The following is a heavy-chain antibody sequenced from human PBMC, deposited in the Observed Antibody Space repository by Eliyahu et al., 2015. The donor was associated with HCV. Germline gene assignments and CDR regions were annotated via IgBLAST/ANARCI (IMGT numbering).Heavy chain of an antibody. V-gene: IGHV1-2*06. D-gene: IGHD2-2*01. CDR2: INPNSGGT. J-gene: IGHJ5*02. CDR1: GYTFTGYY. Sequence: QVQLVQSGAEVKKPGASVKVSCKASGYTFTGYYXHWVRXAPGQGLEWMGRINPNSGGTNYAQKFQGRVTMTRDTSISTAYMELSRLRSDDTAVYYCARGRSGRYCSSTSCYLISYNWFDPWGQGTLVTVSS. CDR3: ARGRSGRYCSSTSCYLISYNWFDP.